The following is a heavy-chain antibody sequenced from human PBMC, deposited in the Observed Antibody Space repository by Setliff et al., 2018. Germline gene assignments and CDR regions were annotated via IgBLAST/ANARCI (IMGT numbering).Heavy chain of an antibody. CDR3: ARRATYYNFWSGYYDY. J-gene: IGHJ4*02. Sequence: SETLSLTCAVSGYSISSGYYWGWIRQPPGKGLEWIGSIHHRGSTYYNPSLKSRVTTLVDTSKNHFSLKLSSVTAADTAVYYCARRATYYNFWSGYYDYWGQGTLVTVSS. D-gene: IGHD3-3*01. CDR2: IHHRGST. CDR1: GYSISSGYY. V-gene: IGHV4-38-2*01.